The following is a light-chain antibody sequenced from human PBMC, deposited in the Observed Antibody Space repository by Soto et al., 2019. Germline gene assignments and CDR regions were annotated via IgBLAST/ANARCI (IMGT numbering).Light chain of an antibody. Sequence: QAVVTQEPSFSVSPGGTVTLTCGLTSGSVSTNDYPSWYQQTPGQAPRTLIYNTITRSSGVPDRFSGSILGNKAALTITGAQAYDESHYYCMLYMGSGIWVFGVGTQLNVL. CDR3: MLYMGSGIWV. CDR2: NTI. CDR1: SGSVSTNDY. V-gene: IGLV8-61*01. J-gene: IGLJ3*02.